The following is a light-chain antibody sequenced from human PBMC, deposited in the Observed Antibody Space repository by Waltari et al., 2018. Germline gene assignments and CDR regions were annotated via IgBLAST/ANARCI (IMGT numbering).Light chain of an antibody. J-gene: IGLJ2*01. Sequence: QSALTQPPSASGPPGLPVTIPCTGTTRDVGAYNHASWYQQYPAEAPKLRIDDVTPRPSGVPDRFSGSKSGNTASLTVSGLEAEDEAHYYCCSYAGSHNFVFGGGTKLTVL. V-gene: IGLV2-8*01. CDR2: DVT. CDR3: CSYAGSHNFV. CDR1: TRDVGAYNH.